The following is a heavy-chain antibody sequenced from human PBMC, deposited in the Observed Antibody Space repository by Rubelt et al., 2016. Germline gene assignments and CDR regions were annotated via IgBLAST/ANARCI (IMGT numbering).Heavy chain of an antibody. J-gene: IGHJ4*02. CDR2: IIPIFGTA. Sequence: WMGGIIPIFGTANYAQKFQGRVTMTRDTSTSTVYMELSSLRSEDTAVYYCARSRVAALDYWGQGTLVTVSS. D-gene: IGHD6-19*01. CDR3: ARSRVAALDY. V-gene: IGHV1-69*05.